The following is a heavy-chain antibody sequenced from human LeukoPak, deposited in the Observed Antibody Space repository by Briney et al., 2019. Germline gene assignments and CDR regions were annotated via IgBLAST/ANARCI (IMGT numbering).Heavy chain of an antibody. CDR1: GFTFTSYW. CDR3: ARTGEFGDFWSGAYYYMDV. J-gene: IGHJ6*03. CDR2: IKQDGSEN. D-gene: IGHD3-3*01. V-gene: IGHV3-7*01. Sequence: GGSLRLSCAASGFTFTSYWVSWVRQAPGKGLEWVANIKQDGSENYYVGSVKGRFSISRDNAKNSLYLQMNSLRAEDTAVYYCARTGEFGDFWSGAYYYMDVWGKGTTVTVSS.